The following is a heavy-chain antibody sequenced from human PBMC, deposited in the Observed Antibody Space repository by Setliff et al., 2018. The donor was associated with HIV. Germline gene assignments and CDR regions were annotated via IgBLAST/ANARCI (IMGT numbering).Heavy chain of an antibody. CDR2: ISAFNEYI. V-gene: IGHV1-18*01. CDR1: GYIFNNFG. Sequence: ASVKVSCKTSGYIFNNFGITWVRQAPGQGLEWVAWISAFNEYIYYAPNFLGRVTLSTDTSTNTVDMELRSLRPDDTAVYYCARTQYRTTWPGNYWGQGTLVTVSS. D-gene: IGHD6-13*01. J-gene: IGHJ4*02. CDR3: ARTQYRTTWPGNY.